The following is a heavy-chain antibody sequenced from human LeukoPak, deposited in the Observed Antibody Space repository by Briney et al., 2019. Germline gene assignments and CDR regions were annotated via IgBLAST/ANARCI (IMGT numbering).Heavy chain of an antibody. J-gene: IGHJ4*02. CDR2: TYYRSKWYN. CDR3: AREWGGRSGWRKIFDY. D-gene: IGHD6-19*01. CDR1: GDSVSSNSAA. Sequence: SQTLSLTCAISGDSVSSNSAAWNWIRQSPSRGLEWLGRTYYRSKWYNDYAVSVKSRITINPGTSKNQFSLQLNSVTPEDTAVYYCAREWGGRSGWRKIFDYWGQGTLVTVSS. V-gene: IGHV6-1*01.